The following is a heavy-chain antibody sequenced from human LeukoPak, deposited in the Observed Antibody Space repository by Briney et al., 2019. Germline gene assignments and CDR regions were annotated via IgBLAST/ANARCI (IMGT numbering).Heavy chain of an antibody. D-gene: IGHD6-19*01. CDR2: ISDDGRTT. CDR1: GFTFTTEA. Sequence: GGSLRLSCAASGFTFTTEAMTWVRQAPGKGLEWVSTISDDGRTTYYADSVKSRFTISRDNSKNIVYLQMNSLRAEDTAFYYCAKGLGFMPQFDYWGQGTLVAVSS. J-gene: IGHJ4*02. V-gene: IGHV3-23*01. CDR3: AKGLGFMPQFDY.